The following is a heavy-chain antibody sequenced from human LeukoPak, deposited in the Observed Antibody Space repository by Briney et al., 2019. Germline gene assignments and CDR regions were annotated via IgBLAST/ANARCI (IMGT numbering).Heavy chain of an antibody. J-gene: IGHJ4*02. CDR2: IYTSGST. D-gene: IGHD2-15*01. CDR1: GGSISSGSYY. V-gene: IGHV4-61*02. CDR3: AREHPYSTFDY. Sequence: SQTLSLTCTVSGGSISSGSYYWSWIRQPAGKGLEWIGRIYTSGSTNYNPSLKSRVTISVDTSKNQFSLKLSSVTAADTAVYYCAREHPYSTFDYWGQGTLVTVSS.